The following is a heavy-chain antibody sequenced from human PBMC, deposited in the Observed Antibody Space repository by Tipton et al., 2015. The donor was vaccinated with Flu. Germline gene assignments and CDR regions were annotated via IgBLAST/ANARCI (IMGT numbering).Heavy chain of an antibody. J-gene: IGHJ6*02. V-gene: IGHV4-59*01. Sequence: LRLSCTVSGGSISYYYWSWIRQTPGKGLEWIGDIHYSGSTNYNPSLKSRVTISLDTSKNQFSLKLYSVTAADTAVYYCARAKYYDSYPYFYGIDVWGQGTTVTVSS. CDR2: IHYSGST. CDR3: ARAKYYDSYPYFYGIDV. CDR1: GGSISYYY. D-gene: IGHD3-22*01.